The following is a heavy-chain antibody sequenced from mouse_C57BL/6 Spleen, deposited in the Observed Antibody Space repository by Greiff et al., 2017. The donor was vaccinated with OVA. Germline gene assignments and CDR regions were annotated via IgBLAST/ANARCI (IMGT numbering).Heavy chain of an antibody. J-gene: IGHJ2*01. CDR3: ARSTYYSNYDYFDY. V-gene: IGHV1-82*01. CDR2: IYPGDGDT. D-gene: IGHD2-5*01. Sequence: VQLQQSGPELVKPGASVKISCKASGYAFSSSWMNWVKQRPGKGLEWIGRIYPGDGDTNYNGKFKGKATLTADKSSNTAYMQLSSLTSEDSAVYFCARSTYYSNYDYFDYWGQGTTLTVSS. CDR1: GYAFSSSW.